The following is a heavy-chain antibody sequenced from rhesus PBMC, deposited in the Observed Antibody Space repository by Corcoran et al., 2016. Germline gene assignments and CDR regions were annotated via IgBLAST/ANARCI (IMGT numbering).Heavy chain of an antibody. CDR3: ARDRSSWSGYGLDS. J-gene: IGHJ6*01. CDR1: GGSIRGYSY. D-gene: IGHD6-13*01. Sequence: QVKLQQWGEGLVKPSETLSLTCAVYGGSIRGYSYWSWLRQAPGKGLEWIGNIDGNSASTNYNPSLKNRVTISKDASKNQFSLKLSSVTAADTAVYYCARDRSSWSGYGLDSWGQGVVVTVSS. V-gene: IGHV4-73*01. CDR2: IDGNSAST.